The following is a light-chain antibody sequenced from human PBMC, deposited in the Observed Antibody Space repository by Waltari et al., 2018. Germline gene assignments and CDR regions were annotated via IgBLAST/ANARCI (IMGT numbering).Light chain of an antibody. J-gene: IGKJ1*01. CDR2: LGS. Sequence: DIVMTQSPLSLPVTPGEPASISCRSSQSLLHSNGYNYLDWYLQKPGQSPQLLIYLGSYRASGVPDRFSGSESGTDFTLKISRVEAEDVGVYYCMQALQIPWTFGQGTKVEIK. V-gene: IGKV2-28*01. CDR1: QSLLHSNGYNY. CDR3: MQALQIPWT.